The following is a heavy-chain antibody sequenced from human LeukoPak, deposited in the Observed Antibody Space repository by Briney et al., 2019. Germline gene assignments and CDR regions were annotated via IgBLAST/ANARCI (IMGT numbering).Heavy chain of an antibody. J-gene: IGHJ5*02. D-gene: IGHD2-2*01. CDR1: GFTFSSYA. V-gene: IGHV3-23*01. CDR2: ISGSGGST. CDR3: ANTREGYCSSTSCSRWFDP. Sequence: GGSLRLSCAASGFTFSSYAMSWVRQAPGKGLGWVSAISGSGGSTYYADSVKGRFTISRDNSKNTLYLQMNSLRAEDTAVYYCANTREGYCSSTSCSRWFDPWGQGTLVTVSS.